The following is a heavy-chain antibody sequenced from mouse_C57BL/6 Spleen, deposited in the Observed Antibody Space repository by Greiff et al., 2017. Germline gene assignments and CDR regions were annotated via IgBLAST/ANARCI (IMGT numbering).Heavy chain of an antibody. CDR2: IYPGSGNT. V-gene: IGHV1-84*01. J-gene: IGHJ4*01. CDR1: GYTFTDYY. D-gene: IGHD1-1*01. Sequence: VQLQESGPELVKPGASVKISCKASGYTFTDYYINWVKQRPGQGLEWIGWIYPGSGNTKYNEKFKGKATLTVDTSSSTAYMQLSSLTSEDSAVYFCARRGDYYGSSYYAMDYWGQGTSVTVSS. CDR3: ARRGDYYGSSYYAMDY.